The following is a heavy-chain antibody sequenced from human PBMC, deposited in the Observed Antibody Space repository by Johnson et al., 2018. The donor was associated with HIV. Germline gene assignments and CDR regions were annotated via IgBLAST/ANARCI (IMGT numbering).Heavy chain of an antibody. D-gene: IGHD2-2*01. J-gene: IGHJ3*02. CDR2: ISSDGTNK. V-gene: IGHV3-30-3*01. CDR1: GFTFTSYT. CDR3: ARDRCSSTTCLDAFDI. Sequence: QVQLVESGGGLVQPGGSLRLSCAASGFTFTSYTIHWVRQAPGKGLEWVALISSDGTNKYYADSVKDRFTISRDNSKNTLYVEMNSLRVEDTALYYCARDRCSSTTCLDAFDIWGQGTMVTVSS.